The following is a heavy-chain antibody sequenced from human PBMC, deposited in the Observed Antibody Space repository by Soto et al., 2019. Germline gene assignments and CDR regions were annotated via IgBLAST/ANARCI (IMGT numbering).Heavy chain of an antibody. D-gene: IGHD3-22*01. CDR3: AXXXXSXGYAGTFHH. J-gene: IGHJ1*01. V-gene: IGHV3-30*09. CDR2: ISHDEGNK. Sequence: QVQLVESGGDVVQPGRSLRLSCAASGFSLTDRVMHWVRQAPGKGLDWVALISHDEGNKVYTDSVKGRFAISRDISKXXXXXXXXXXXXXXXXXXXXAXXXXSXGYAGTFHHWGQGTLVTVSS. CDR1: GFSLTDRV.